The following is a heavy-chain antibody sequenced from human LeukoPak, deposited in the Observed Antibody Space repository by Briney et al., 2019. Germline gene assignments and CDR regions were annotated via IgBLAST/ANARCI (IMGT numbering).Heavy chain of an antibody. D-gene: IGHD3-16*01. J-gene: IGHJ4*02. Sequence: GGSLRLSCAASGFTFDDYAMHWVRQAPGKGLEWVSSISSSSSYIYYADSVKGRFTISRDNAKNSLYLQMNSLRAEDTAVYYCARFRRGDDYWGQGTLVTVSS. CDR3: ARFRRGDDY. V-gene: IGHV3-21*01. CDR2: ISSSSSYI. CDR1: GFTFDDYA.